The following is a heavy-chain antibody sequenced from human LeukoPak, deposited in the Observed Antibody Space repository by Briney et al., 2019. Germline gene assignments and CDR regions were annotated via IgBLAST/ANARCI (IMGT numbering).Heavy chain of an antibody. CDR1: GYTFTTYY. D-gene: IGHD6-25*01. V-gene: IGHV1-46*01. J-gene: IGHJ4*02. CDR3: ARVGSAAATADY. CDR2: INPRGGST. Sequence: ASVKVFCKASGYTFTTYYMHWMRQAPGQGPEWMGIINPRGGSTDYSQKFQGRITMTSDTSTSTVYMELSSLRSDDTAVYFCARVGSAAATADYWGQGTLATVSS.